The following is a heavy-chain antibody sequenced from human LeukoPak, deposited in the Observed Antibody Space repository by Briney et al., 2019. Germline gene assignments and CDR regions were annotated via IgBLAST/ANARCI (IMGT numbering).Heavy chain of an antibody. CDR1: GGTFSSYT. CDR3: ARSSYYYGSSGLDY. J-gene: IGHJ4*02. CDR2: IIPILDIA. Sequence: GASVKVSCKASGGTFSSYTISWVRQAPGQGLEWVGRIIPILDIANYAQKFQGKVTITADKSTSTAYMELSSLRSEDTAVYYCARSSYYYGSSGLDYWGQGTLVTVSS. V-gene: IGHV1-69*02. D-gene: IGHD3-22*01.